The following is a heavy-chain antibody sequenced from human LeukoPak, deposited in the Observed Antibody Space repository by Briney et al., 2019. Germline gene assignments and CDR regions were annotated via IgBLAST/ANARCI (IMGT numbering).Heavy chain of an antibody. V-gene: IGHV4-61*02. D-gene: IGHD3-22*01. CDR1: GGSITNGGYY. CDR2: IYTTGST. J-gene: IGHJ3*02. Sequence: SETLSLTCTVSGGSITNGGYYWSWIRQPAGKGLEWIGRIYTTGSTNYNPSLKSRVTISVDTSKNQFSLKLSSVTAADTAVYFCARGPYSYDSSGAFDIWGQGTMVTVSS. CDR3: ARGPYSYDSSGAFDI.